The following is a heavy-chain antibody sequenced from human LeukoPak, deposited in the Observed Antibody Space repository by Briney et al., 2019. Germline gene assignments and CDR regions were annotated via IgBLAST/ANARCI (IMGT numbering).Heavy chain of an antibody. V-gene: IGHV4-61*02. CDR1: GGSISSGSYY. CDR3: ARASGSIASTFDY. CDR2: IYTSGST. J-gene: IGHJ4*02. Sequence: SETLSLTCTVSGGSISSGSYYWSWIRQPAGKGLEWIGRIYTSGSTNYNPSLKSRVTISVDTSKNQFFLNVSSVTAADTAVYYCARASGSIASTFDYWGQGTLVTVSS. D-gene: IGHD6-6*01.